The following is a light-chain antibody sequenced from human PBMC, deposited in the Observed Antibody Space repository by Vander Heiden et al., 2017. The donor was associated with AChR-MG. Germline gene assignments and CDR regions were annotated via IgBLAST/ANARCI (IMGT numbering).Light chain of an antibody. CDR2: AAS. CDR3: QQRDSTLYT. V-gene: IGKV1-39*01. Sequence: DIQMTQSPSSLSASVGDRVTITCRASQSISSYLNWYQQKPGKAPKLLIYAASSLQSGVPSRFSGSGSGTDFTLTNSRLQPEDFATYYCQQRDSTLYTFGQGTKLEIK. J-gene: IGKJ2*01. CDR1: QSISSY.